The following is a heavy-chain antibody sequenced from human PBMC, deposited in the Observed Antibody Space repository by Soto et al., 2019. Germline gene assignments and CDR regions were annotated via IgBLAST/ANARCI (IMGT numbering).Heavy chain of an antibody. CDR1: GDSVSRTSVA. J-gene: IGHJ4*02. Sequence: QVPLHQSGPGLVKPSQTLSLTCAISGDSVSRTSVAWNWIRQSPSRGLAWLGRTYYRSKWNSDSVVSVSGRITINPDTSQSQFALQLNSVTPEDTAVYYCVRGQFSAFDCWGQGTLVTVSS. D-gene: IGHD3-10*01. V-gene: IGHV6-1*01. CDR3: VRGQFSAFDC. CDR2: TYYRSKWNS.